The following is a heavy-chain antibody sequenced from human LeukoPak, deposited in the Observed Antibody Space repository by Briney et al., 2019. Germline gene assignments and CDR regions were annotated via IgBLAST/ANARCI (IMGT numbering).Heavy chain of an antibody. CDR1: GFTFSTYA. J-gene: IGHJ4*02. Sequence: GGSLRLSCAASGFTFSTYAMSWVRQAPGKGLEWVSTISDSGANTYYADSVRGRFTISRDNSKNTLYPQKNSLRADDTAIYYCAKDVVGTTTFFDHWGQGTLVTVSS. D-gene: IGHD1-26*01. V-gene: IGHV3-23*01. CDR2: ISDSGANT. CDR3: AKDVVGTTTFFDH.